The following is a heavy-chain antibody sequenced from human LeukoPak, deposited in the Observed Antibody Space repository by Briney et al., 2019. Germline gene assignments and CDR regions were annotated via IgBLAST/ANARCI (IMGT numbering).Heavy chain of an antibody. CDR2: IKQDGSEK. D-gene: IGHD6-19*01. V-gene: IGHV3-7*05. CDR3: ARVGVAVATDAFDI. CDR1: GFTFSSYW. J-gene: IGHJ3*02. Sequence: GGSLRLSCAASGFTFSSYWMSWVRQAPGKGLEWVANIKQDGSEKYYVDSVKGRSTISRDNAKNSLYLQMNSLRDEDMAVYYCARVGVAVATDAFDIWGQGTMITVSS.